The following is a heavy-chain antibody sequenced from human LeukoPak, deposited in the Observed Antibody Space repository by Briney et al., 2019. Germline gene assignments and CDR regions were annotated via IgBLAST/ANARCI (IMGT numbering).Heavy chain of an antibody. D-gene: IGHD5-18*01. CDR1: GFTFSSYS. J-gene: IGHJ4*02. CDR3: ARYFFGNSYCYRGDFDY. CDR2: ISSSSSYI. Sequence: GGSLRLSCAASGFTFSSYSMTWVRQAPGKGLEWVSSISSSSSYIYYADSVKGRFTISRDNAKNSLYLQMNSLRADDTAVYYRARYFFGNSYCYRGDFDYWGQGTLVTVSS. V-gene: IGHV3-21*01.